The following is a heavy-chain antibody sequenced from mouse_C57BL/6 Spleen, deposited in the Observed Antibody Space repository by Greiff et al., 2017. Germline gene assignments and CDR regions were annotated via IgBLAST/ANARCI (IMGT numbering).Heavy chain of an antibody. V-gene: IGHV1-64*01. CDR3: ARWNGNFDY. Sequence: VKLQQPGAELVKPGASVKLSCKASGYTFTSYWMHWVKQRPGQGLEWIGMIHPNSGSTNYNEKFKSKATLTVDKSSSTAYMQLSSLTSVDSAVYYCARWNGNFDYWGQGTTLTVSS. D-gene: IGHD2-1*01. CDR2: IHPNSGST. J-gene: IGHJ2*01. CDR1: GYTFTSYW.